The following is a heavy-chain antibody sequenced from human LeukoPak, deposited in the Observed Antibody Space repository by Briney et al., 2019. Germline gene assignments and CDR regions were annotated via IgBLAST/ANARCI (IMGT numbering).Heavy chain of an antibody. D-gene: IGHD3/OR15-3a*01. Sequence: SQTLSLTCTVSNGSISSGRYYWSSIRQPAGKGLEWIGRIFPSGSANYSPSLKSRVTISVDTSKNQFSLILNSVTAADTAVYYCARQAPLDGDFDFWGQGTLVTVSS. CDR3: ARQAPLDGDFDF. CDR1: NGSISSGRYY. CDR2: IFPSGSA. V-gene: IGHV4-61*02. J-gene: IGHJ4*02.